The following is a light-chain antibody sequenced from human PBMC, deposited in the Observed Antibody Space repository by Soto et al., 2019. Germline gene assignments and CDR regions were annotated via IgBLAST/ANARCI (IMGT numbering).Light chain of an antibody. CDR3: SSYAGSNNLV. CDR1: SSDVGGYNY. V-gene: IGLV2-8*01. J-gene: IGLJ2*01. Sequence: QSALTQPPSASGSPGQSVTISCTGTSSDVGGYNYVSGYQQHPGKAPKLMIYEVSKRPSGVPDRCSGSKSGNTASLTVSGLQAEDEADYYCSSYAGSNNLVFGGGTQLTV. CDR2: EVS.